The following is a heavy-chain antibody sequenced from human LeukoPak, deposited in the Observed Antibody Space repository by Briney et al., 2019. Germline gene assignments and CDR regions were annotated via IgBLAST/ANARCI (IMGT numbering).Heavy chain of an antibody. Sequence: SVKVSCKASGGTFSSYAISWVRQAPGQGLEWMGGIIPIFGTANYAQKFQGRVTITADESTSTAYMELSSLRSEDTAVYYCTALLDQTGTFSRWYYFDYWGQGTLVTVSS. CDR1: GGTFSSYA. V-gene: IGHV1-69*13. CDR3: TALLDQTGTFSRWYYFDY. D-gene: IGHD1-1*01. J-gene: IGHJ4*02. CDR2: IIPIFGTA.